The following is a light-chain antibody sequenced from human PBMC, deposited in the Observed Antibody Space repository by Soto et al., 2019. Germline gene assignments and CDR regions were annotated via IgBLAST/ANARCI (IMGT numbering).Light chain of an antibody. Sequence: QTALTQPASVYGSPGQSIAISCSGTSSDVGGYDFVSWYQQHPGKAPKLIIYNVSNRPSGVSNRFSGSKSGNTASLTISGLQAEDEAVYYCNSYTSSTTPAVFGGGTKLTVL. CDR1: SSDVGGYDF. V-gene: IGLV2-14*01. J-gene: IGLJ2*01. CDR2: NVS. CDR3: NSYTSSTTPAV.